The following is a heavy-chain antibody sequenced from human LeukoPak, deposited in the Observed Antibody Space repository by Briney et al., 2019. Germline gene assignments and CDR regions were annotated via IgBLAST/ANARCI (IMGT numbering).Heavy chain of an antibody. CDR3: ARDIYDYVWGSYRYTPRSFDY. CDR1: GFTFSSYE. V-gene: IGHV3-48*03. J-gene: IGHJ4*02. Sequence: PGGSLRLSCAASGFTFSSYEMNWVRQAPGKGLEWVSYISSSGSTIYYADSVKGRFTISRDNAKNSLYLQMNSLRAEDTAVCYCARDIYDYVWGSYRYTPRSFDYWGQGTLVTVSS. CDR2: ISSSGSTI. D-gene: IGHD3-16*02.